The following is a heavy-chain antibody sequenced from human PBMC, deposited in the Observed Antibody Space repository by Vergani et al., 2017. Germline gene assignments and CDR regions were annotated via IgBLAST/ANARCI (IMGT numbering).Heavy chain of an antibody. V-gene: IGHV1-69*12. J-gene: IGHJ6*02. D-gene: IGHD3-10*01. CDR3: AVKXANRGTQYYYGMDV. CDR1: GGTFSSYA. Sequence: QVQLVQSGAEVKKPGSSVKVSCKASGGTFSSYAISWVRQAPGQGLEWMGGIIPIFGTANYAQKFQGRVTITADESTSTAYMELSSLRSEDTAVYYCAVKXANRGTQYYYGMDVWGQGTTVTVSS. CDR2: IIPIFGTA.